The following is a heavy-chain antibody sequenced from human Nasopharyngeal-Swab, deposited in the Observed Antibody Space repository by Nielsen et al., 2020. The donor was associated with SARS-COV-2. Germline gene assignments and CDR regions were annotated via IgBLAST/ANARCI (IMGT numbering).Heavy chain of an antibody. J-gene: IGHJ6*02. Sequence: WMRQAPGQGLEWMGIINPSGGSTGYAQKFQGRVTMTRDTSTSTVYMELSSLRSEDTAVYYCARGAYYGSGSYFHYYYGMDVWGQGTTVTVSS. D-gene: IGHD3-10*01. CDR2: INPSGGST. V-gene: IGHV1-46*01. CDR3: ARGAYYGSGSYFHYYYGMDV.